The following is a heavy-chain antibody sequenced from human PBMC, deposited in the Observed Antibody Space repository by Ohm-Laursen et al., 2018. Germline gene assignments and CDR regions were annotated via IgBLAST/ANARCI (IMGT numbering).Heavy chain of an antibody. V-gene: IGHV3-30*18. D-gene: IGHD2-15*01. J-gene: IGHJ6*02. CDR3: AKSPKYCSGGSCYSWYYYYGMDV. Sequence: RSLRLSCAASGFTFSSYGMHWVRQAPGKGLEWVAVISYDGSNKYYADSVKGRFTISRDNSKNTLYLQMNSLRPEDTAVYFCAKSPKYCSGGSCYSWYYYYGMDVWGQGTTVTVSS. CDR2: ISYDGSNK. CDR1: GFTFSSYG.